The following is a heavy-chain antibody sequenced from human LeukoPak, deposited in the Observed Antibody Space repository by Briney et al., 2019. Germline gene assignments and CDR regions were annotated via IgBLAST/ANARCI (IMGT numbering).Heavy chain of an antibody. CDR2: IYTSGGT. D-gene: IGHD6-6*01. Sequence: PSETLSLTCTVSGGYISSHYWSWIRQPPGKGLEWIGYIYTSGGTNYIPSLKGRVTISIDTSKNQFSLKLSSVTAADSAVYYCARLTRLSTSPDRYYLDYWGQGTLVTVSS. CDR3: ARLTRLSTSPDRYYLDY. CDR1: GGYISSHY. V-gene: IGHV4-4*09. J-gene: IGHJ4*02.